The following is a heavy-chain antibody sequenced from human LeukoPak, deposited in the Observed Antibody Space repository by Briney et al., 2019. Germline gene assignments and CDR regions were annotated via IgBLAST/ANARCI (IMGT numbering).Heavy chain of an antibody. CDR3: AKRDPDGGAFDI. D-gene: IGHD3-16*01. Sequence: PGGSLRLSCAASGFTFSSYGMHWVRQAPGKGLEWVAVISYDGSNKYYADSVKGRFTISRDNSKNTLYLQMNSLRAEDTAVYYCAKRDPDGGAFDIRGQGTMVTVSS. V-gene: IGHV3-30*18. CDR2: ISYDGSNK. J-gene: IGHJ3*02. CDR1: GFTFSSYG.